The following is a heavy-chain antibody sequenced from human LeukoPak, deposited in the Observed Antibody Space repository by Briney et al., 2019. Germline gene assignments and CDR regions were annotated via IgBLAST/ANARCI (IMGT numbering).Heavy chain of an antibody. D-gene: IGHD3-22*01. CDR2: KSYDGSSK. CDR3: ARDYGVSVYYQPGRN. CDR1: GFTFSSYP. J-gene: IGHJ4*02. Sequence: PGRSLRLSCAASGFTFSSYPMHWVRQAPGKGLEWVAVKSYDGSSKYYAESVKGRFTISRDDSKNTLYLQMNRLRADDTAVYYCARDYGVSVYYQPGRNWGQGTLVTVSS. V-gene: IGHV3-30*04.